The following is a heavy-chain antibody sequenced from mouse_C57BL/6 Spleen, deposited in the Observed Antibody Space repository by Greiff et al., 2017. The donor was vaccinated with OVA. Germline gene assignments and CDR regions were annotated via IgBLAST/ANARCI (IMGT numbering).Heavy chain of an antibody. D-gene: IGHD4-1*01. J-gene: IGHJ3*01. Sequence: QVQLQHSGPELVKPGASVKLSCKASGYTFTSYDINWVKQRPGQGLEWIGWIYPRDGSTKYNEKFKGKATLTVDTSSSTAYMELHSLTSEDSAVYFCARAAPNLGVWFAYWGQGTLVTVSA. V-gene: IGHV1-85*01. CDR3: ARAAPNLGVWFAY. CDR1: GYTFTSYD. CDR2: IYPRDGST.